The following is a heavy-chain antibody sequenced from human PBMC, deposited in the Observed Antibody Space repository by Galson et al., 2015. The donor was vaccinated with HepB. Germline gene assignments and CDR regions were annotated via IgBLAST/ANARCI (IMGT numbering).Heavy chain of an antibody. CDR3: ARDQSYYDSSGYYPSFDY. CDR1: GYTFTSYY. V-gene: IGHV1-46*01. D-gene: IGHD3-22*01. J-gene: IGHJ4*02. Sequence: SVKVSCKASGYTFTSYYTHWVRQAPGQGLEWMGIINPSGGSTSYAQKFQGRVTMTRDTSTSTVYMELSSLRSEDTAVYYCARDQSYYDSSGYYPSFDYWGQGTLVTVSS. CDR2: INPSGGST.